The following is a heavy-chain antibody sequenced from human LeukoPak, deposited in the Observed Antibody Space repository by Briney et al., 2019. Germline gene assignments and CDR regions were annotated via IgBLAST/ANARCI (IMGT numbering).Heavy chain of an antibody. Sequence: SETLSLTCTVSGGSISSSSYYWGWIRQPPGKGLEWIGSIYYSGSTYYNPSLKSRVTISVDTSKNQFSLKLSSVTAADTAVYYCARDANIVVVVAAKQWGQGTLVTVSS. CDR2: IYYSGST. CDR3: ARDANIVVVVAAKQ. D-gene: IGHD2-15*01. J-gene: IGHJ4*02. V-gene: IGHV4-39*07. CDR1: GGSISSSSYY.